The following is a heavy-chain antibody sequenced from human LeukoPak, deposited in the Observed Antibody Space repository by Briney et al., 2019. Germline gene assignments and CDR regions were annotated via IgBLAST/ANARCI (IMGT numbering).Heavy chain of an antibody. J-gene: IGHJ4*02. CDR2: IYYSGST. CDR1: GGSISSYY. V-gene: IGHV4-59*01. CDR3: ARMGATDFDY. D-gene: IGHD1-26*01. Sequence: SETLSLTCTVSGGSISSYYWSWIRQPPGKGLEWIGYIYYSGSTNYNPSLKSRVTISVDTSKNQFSLKLSSVTAAGTAVYYCARMGATDFDYWGQGTLVTVSS.